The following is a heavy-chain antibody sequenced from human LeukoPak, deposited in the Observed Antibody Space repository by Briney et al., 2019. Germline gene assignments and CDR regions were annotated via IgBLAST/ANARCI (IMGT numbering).Heavy chain of an antibody. D-gene: IGHD5-12*01. CDR2: MNPESGGT. CDR1: GYTFVNYD. J-gene: IGHJ4*02. V-gene: IGHV1-8*01. CDR3: TRAIRHQLLSGF. Sequence: ASVKVSCKASGYTFVNYDINWMRQATGQGPEWMGWMNPESGGTGYAQKFQGRVTMTRDNSITTAYMELSGLRLEDTAVYFCTRAIRHQLLSGFWGQGTLVTVSS.